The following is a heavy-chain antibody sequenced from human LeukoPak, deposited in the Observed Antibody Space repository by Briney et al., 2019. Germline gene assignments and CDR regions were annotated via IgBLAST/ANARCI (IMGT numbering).Heavy chain of an antibody. D-gene: IGHD5-18*01. V-gene: IGHV3-48*03. CDR1: GFTFISYE. J-gene: IGHJ4*02. CDR2: ISSSGSTI. CDR3: ARDAAMVGFDY. Sequence: PGGSLRLSCAASGFTFISYEMNWVRQAPGKGLEWVSYISSSGSTIYYADSVKGRFTISIDNAKNSLYLQMNSLRAEDTAVYYCARDAAMVGFDYWGQGTLVTVSS.